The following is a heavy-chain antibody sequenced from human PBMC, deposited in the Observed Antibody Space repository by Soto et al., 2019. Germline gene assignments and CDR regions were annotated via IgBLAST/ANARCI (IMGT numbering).Heavy chain of an antibody. CDR3: ARAYYGGTSRFDY. CDR1: GRSISTYY. Sequence: KSWETLSLTCTVSGRSISTYYWSWIRQPPGKGLEWIGYASDSGSTKYNPSLKGRVAMSVDTSKNRFSLRLSSVTAADTAFYYCARAYYGGTSRFDYCGQGTLVTVSS. CDR2: ASDSGST. D-gene: IGHD3-10*01. J-gene: IGHJ4*02. V-gene: IGHV4-59*01.